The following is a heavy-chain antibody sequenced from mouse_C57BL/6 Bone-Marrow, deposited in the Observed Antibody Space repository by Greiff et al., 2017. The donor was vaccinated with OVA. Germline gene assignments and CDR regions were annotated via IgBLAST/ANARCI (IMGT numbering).Heavy chain of an antibody. D-gene: IGHD2-4*01. CDR1: GYTFTSYW. J-gene: IGHJ3*01. Sequence: QVQLQQPGAELVKPGASVKMSCKASGYTFTSYWITWVQQRPGQGLEWIGDIYPGSGSTNYNEKFKSKATLTVDTSSSTAYMQLSSLTSEDSAVYYCDQGDYDGTWFAYWGQGTLVTVSA. CDR2: IYPGSGST. CDR3: DQGDYDGTWFAY. V-gene: IGHV1-55*01.